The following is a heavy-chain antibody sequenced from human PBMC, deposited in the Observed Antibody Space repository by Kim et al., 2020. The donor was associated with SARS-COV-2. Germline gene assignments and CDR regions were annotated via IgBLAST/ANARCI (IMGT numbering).Heavy chain of an antibody. J-gene: IGHJ3*02. D-gene: IGHD3-10*01. CDR3: ARDHPITMVRGVIITGAFDI. V-gene: IGHV3-33*05. CDR2: ISYDGSNK. CDR1: GFTFSSYG. Sequence: GGSLRLSCAASGFTFSSYGMHWVRQAPGKGLEWVAVISYDGSNKYYADSVKGRFTISRDNSKNTLYLQMNSLRAEDTAVYYCARDHPITMVRGVIITGAFDIWGQGTMVTVSS.